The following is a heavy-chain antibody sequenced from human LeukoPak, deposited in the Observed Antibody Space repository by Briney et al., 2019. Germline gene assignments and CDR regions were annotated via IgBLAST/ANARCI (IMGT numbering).Heavy chain of an antibody. Sequence: SESLSLTCTVSGVSISSYSWSWIRQPPGKGLEWIGYIYNTGSTSYNPSLKSRVTISVDTSKNQFSLRLSSVTAADTAVYYCAGSSKYYYVAFGYWGQGTLVTVSS. V-gene: IGHV4-59*08. CDR1: GVSISSYS. CDR2: IYNTGST. D-gene: IGHD3-22*01. CDR3: AGSSKYYYVAFGY. J-gene: IGHJ4*02.